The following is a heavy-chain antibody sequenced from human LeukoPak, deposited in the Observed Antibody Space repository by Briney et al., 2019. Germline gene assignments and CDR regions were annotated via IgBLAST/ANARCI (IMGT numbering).Heavy chain of an antibody. D-gene: IGHD3-3*01. J-gene: IGHJ4*02. CDR2: IRYDGSNK. CDR1: GFTFSSYG. V-gene: IGHV3-30*02. Sequence: GGSLRLSCAASGFTFSSYGMHWVRQAPGKGLEWVAFIRYDGSNKYYADSVKGRFTISRDNSKNTLYLQMNSLRAEDTAVYYCAKTGRSSFPRYDFWSGHYTDYWGQGTLVTVSS. CDR3: AKTGRSSFPRYDFWSGHYTDY.